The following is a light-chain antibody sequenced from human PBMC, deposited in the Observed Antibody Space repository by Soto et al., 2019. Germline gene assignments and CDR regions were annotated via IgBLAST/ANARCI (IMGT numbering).Light chain of an antibody. CDR1: QSISNW. Sequence: DIPMTQSPSTLSASVGDRVTITCRASQSISNWLAWYQQKPGKAPKLLIYDASSLESGVPSRFSGSGSGTEFTLTISSLQPDDFATYYCQQYNSPMYTFGQGTKLEIK. J-gene: IGKJ2*01. CDR2: DAS. V-gene: IGKV1-5*01. CDR3: QQYNSPMYT.